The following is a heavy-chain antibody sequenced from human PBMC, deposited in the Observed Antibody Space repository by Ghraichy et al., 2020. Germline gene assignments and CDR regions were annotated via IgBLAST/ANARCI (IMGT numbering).Heavy chain of an antibody. D-gene: IGHD6-13*01. V-gene: IGHV3-23*01. J-gene: IGHJ1*01. Sequence: GGSLRLSCAASGFTFSSYAMSWVRQAPGKGLEWVSAISGSGGSTYYADSVKGRFTISRDNSKNTLYLQMNSLRAEDTAVYYCANPLSSSWYHIRLFQHWGQGTLVTVSS. CDR3: ANPLSSSWYHIRLFQH. CDR1: GFTFSSYA. CDR2: ISGSGGST.